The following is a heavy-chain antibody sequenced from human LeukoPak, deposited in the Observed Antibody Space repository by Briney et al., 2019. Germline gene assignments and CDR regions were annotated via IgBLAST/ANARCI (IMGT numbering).Heavy chain of an antibody. CDR3: ARGHEYSSGWYLSLDWFDP. V-gene: IGHV4-30-2*01. Sequence: PSQTLSLTCAVSGGSISSGGYSWSWIRQPPGKGLEWIGYIYHSGSTYYNPSLKSRVTISVDRSKNQFSLKLSSVTAADTAVYYCARGHEYSSGWYLSLDWFDPWGQGTLVTVSS. J-gene: IGHJ5*02. D-gene: IGHD6-19*01. CDR1: GGSISSGGYS. CDR2: IYHSGST.